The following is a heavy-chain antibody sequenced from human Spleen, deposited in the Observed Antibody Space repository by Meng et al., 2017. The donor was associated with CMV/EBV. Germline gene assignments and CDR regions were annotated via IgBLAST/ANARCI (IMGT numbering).Heavy chain of an antibody. CDR1: GGTFSSYA. Sequence: SVKVSCKASGGTFSSYAISWVRQAPGQGLEWMGGIIPIFGTANYAQKFQGRVTITTDESTSKAYMELSSLRTEDTAVYYCARGAVDTAMVPGRGSRPPYYYYYGMDVWGQGTTVTVSS. CDR3: ARGAVDTAMVPGRGSRPPYYYYYGMDV. J-gene: IGHJ6*02. CDR2: IIPIFGTA. V-gene: IGHV1-69*05. D-gene: IGHD5-18*01.